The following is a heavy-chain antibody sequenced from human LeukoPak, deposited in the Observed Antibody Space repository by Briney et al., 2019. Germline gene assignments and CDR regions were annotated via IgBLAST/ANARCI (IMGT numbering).Heavy chain of an antibody. CDR1: GFTFSNAW. CDR2: ISGSGGST. Sequence: GGSLRLSCAASGFTFSNAWMSWVRQAPGKGLEWVSAISGSGGSTYYADSVKGRFTISRDNSKNTLYLQMNSLRAEDTAVYYCAKRDAVAAAGTSRGAFDYWGQGTLVTVSS. D-gene: IGHD6-13*01. J-gene: IGHJ4*02. V-gene: IGHV3-23*01. CDR3: AKRDAVAAAGTSRGAFDY.